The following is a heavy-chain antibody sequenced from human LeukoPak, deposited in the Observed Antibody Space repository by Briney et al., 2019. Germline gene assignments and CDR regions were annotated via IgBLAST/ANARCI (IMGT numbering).Heavy chain of an antibody. CDR2: ISSSSSYI. J-gene: IGHJ4*02. Sequence: GGSLRLSCAASGFTFSSYSMNWVRQAPGKGLEWVSSISSSSSYICYADSVKGRFTISRDNAKNSLYLQMNSLRAEDTAVYYCARGATYYYDSSGRPDYWGQGTLVTVSS. CDR3: ARGATYYYDSSGRPDY. V-gene: IGHV3-21*01. D-gene: IGHD3-22*01. CDR1: GFTFSSYS.